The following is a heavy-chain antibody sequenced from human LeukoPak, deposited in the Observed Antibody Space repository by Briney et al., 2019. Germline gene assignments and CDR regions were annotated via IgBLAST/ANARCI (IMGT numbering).Heavy chain of an antibody. J-gene: IGHJ3*01. CDR1: GYFSTAYY. V-gene: IGHV4-38-2*02. CDR2: IRPDGHT. Sequence: SETLSLTCTVSGYFSTAYYWGWIRQPPGKGLEWMASIRPDGHTYTNSSLRHQLTISADMSRNEFSLKLNSLTAADTAVYYCARQVATKGEWAFDVWGQGTVVIVSS. D-gene: IGHD5-12*01. CDR3: ARQVATKGEWAFDV.